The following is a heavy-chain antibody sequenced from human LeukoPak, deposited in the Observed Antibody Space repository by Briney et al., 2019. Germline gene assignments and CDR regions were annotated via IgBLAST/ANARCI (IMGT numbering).Heavy chain of an antibody. V-gene: IGHV4-39*07. J-gene: IGHJ3*02. CDR2: IYYSGST. CDR3: ARRHRGYSGYEFAFDI. D-gene: IGHD5-12*01. CDR1: GGSISSSSYY. Sequence: PSETLSLTCTVSGGSISSSSYYWGWIRQPPGRGLEWIGSIYYSGSTYYNPSLKSRVTISVDTSKNQFSLKLSSVTAADTAVYYCARRHRGYSGYEFAFDIWGQGTMVTVSS.